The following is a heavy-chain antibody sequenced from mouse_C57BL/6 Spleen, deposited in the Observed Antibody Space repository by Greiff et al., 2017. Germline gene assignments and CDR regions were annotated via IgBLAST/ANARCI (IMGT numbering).Heavy chain of an antibody. CDR1: GFTFSDYG. D-gene: IGHD1-1*01. V-gene: IGHV5-17*01. CDR3: ARDYYGSRGGLAMDY. J-gene: IGHJ4*01. Sequence: EVKLVESGGGFVKPGGSLKFSCAASGFTFSDYGLHWVRQAPEKGLEWVAYISSGSSTIYYADTVQGRFTISRDNAKNTLFLQITSLRSEDTAMYYCARDYYGSRGGLAMDYWGQGTSVTVSS. CDR2: ISSGSSTI.